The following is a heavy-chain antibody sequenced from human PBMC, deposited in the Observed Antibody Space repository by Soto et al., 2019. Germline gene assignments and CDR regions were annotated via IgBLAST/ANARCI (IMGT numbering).Heavy chain of an antibody. CDR2: IYRSGST. J-gene: IGHJ5*02. V-gene: IGHV4-59*02. CDR3: ARVEDYYDSSGYGAYNWFDP. D-gene: IGHD3-22*01. CDR1: GDSVRNQY. Sequence: SETLSLTCTVSGDSVRNQYWSWIRRPPGRGLEWIGYIYRSGSTKYNPSLKSRLTISVDTSKNQFSLKLSSVTAADTAVYYCARVEDYYDSSGYGAYNWFDPWGQGTLVTVSS.